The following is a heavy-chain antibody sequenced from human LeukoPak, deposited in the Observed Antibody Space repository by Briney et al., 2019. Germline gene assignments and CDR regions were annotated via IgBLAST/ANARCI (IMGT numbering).Heavy chain of an antibody. CDR2: MNPNSGNT. Sequence: ASVKVSCKASGYTFTSYDINWVRQATGQGLEWMGWMNPNSGNTGYAQKFQGRVTMTRNTSISTAYMELSSLRSEDTAVYYCARVDGIAVAGIDDPWGQGTLVTVSS. CDR1: GYTFTSYD. CDR3: ARVDGIAVAGIDDP. D-gene: IGHD6-19*01. V-gene: IGHV1-8*01. J-gene: IGHJ5*02.